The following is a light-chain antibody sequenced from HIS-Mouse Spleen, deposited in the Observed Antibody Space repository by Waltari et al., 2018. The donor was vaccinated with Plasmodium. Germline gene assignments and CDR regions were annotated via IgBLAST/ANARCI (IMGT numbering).Light chain of an antibody. J-gene: IGLJ2*01. CDR3: SSYAGSNNLV. Sequence: QSALTQPPSASGSPGPSVTISCTGTSRDVGGYNHVPWYQQHPGKAPKLMIYEVSKRPSGVPDRFSGSKSGNTASLTVSGLQAEDEADYYCSSYAGSNNLVFGGGTKLTVL. CDR2: EVS. V-gene: IGLV2-8*01. CDR1: SRDVGGYNH.